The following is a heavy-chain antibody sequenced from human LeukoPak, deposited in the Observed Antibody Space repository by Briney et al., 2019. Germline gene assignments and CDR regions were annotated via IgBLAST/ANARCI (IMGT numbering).Heavy chain of an antibody. CDR1: GFTFSSYW. CDR2: INQDGSEK. V-gene: IGHV3-7*05. D-gene: IGHD2-2*01. J-gene: IGHJ4*02. CDR3: ARVDCSSTSCHIAFDY. Sequence: GGSLRLSCAASGFTFSSYWMTWVRQAPGKGLEWVANINQDGSEKYLVDSVKGRFAISRDNAENSLYLQMNSLRAEDTAVYYCARVDCSSTSCHIAFDYWGQGTLVTVSS.